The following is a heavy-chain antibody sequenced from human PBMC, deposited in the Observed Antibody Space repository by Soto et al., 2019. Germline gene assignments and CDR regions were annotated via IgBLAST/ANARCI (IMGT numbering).Heavy chain of an antibody. Sequence: SETLSLTCAVYGGSFSGYYWSWIRQPPGKGLEWIGEINHSGSTNYNPSLKSRVTISVDTSKNQFSLKLSSVTAADTAVYYCAREGTIFGVVREYYYYYYMDVWGKGTTVTVSS. CDR2: INHSGST. V-gene: IGHV4-34*01. CDR3: AREGTIFGVVREYYYYYYMDV. D-gene: IGHD3-3*01. CDR1: GGSFSGYY. J-gene: IGHJ6*03.